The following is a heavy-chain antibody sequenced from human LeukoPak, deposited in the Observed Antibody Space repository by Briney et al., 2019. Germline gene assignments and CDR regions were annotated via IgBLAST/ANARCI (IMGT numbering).Heavy chain of an antibody. D-gene: IGHD5-18*01. Sequence: SETLSLTCTVSGGSISSYYWSWIRQPPGKGLKWIGYIYYSGSTNYNPSLKSRVTISVDTSKNQFSLKLSSVTAADTAVYYCAREGYSYDNDAFDIWGQGTMVTVSS. CDR2: IYYSGST. CDR1: GGSISSYY. J-gene: IGHJ3*02. CDR3: AREGYSYDNDAFDI. V-gene: IGHV4-59*01.